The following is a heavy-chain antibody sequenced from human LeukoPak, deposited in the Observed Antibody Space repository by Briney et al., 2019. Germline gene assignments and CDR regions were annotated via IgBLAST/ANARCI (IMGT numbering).Heavy chain of an antibody. CDR2: VFHTGST. CDR3: AREGPVAGTWHVFDV. V-gene: IGHV4-59*01. D-gene: IGHD6-19*01. Sequence: ASETLSLTCIVSGASMRTYYWSWIRQPPGKGLEWIGYVFHTGSTYYNPSLKGRVTMSLDTSRNQVSLKLTSVTAADTAFYYCAREGPVAGTWHVFDVWGQGTMVNVSS. J-gene: IGHJ3*01. CDR1: GASMRTYY.